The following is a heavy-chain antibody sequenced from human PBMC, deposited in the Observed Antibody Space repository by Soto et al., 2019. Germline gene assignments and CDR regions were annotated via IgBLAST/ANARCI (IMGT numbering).Heavy chain of an antibody. Sequence: SETLSLTCTVSGASISGYDWSWIRQFPGKGLECLGYISYSGATNYNPSLKSRVTISRDNAKNTLYLQMNSLRAEDTAVYYCTTEFEDFDIVTGFSHYQFDNWGQGTLVNVSS. CDR3: TTEFEDFDIVTGFSHYQFDN. D-gene: IGHD3-9*01. CDR2: ISYSGAT. V-gene: IGHV4-59*12. CDR1: GASISGYD. J-gene: IGHJ4*02.